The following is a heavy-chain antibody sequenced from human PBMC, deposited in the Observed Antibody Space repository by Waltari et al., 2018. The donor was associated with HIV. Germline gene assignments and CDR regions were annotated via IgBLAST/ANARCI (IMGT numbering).Heavy chain of an antibody. J-gene: IGHJ4*02. Sequence: QVQLQQWGAGLLKPSETLSLTCAVYGPSFSNNHWTWIRQTPGKGLEWSGEMKDGGRTNYNPSRGRRFTMSVDRSKNQFSLKLKSVTAADTAVYYCATYIILATGTHFDSWGQGTQVIVST. CDR2: MKDGGRT. CDR3: ATYIILATGTHFDS. CDR1: GPSFSNNH. V-gene: IGHV4-34*02. D-gene: IGHD3-16*01.